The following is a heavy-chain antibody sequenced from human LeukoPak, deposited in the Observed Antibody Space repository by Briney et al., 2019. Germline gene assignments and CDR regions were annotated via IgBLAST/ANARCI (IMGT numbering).Heavy chain of an antibody. CDR3: ARVRVVRGYFDY. J-gene: IGHJ4*02. D-gene: IGHD2-15*01. CDR1: GFTFSSYS. CDR2: ISSSSSYI. Sequence: PGGSLRLSCAASGFTFSSYSMNWVRQAPGKGLEWVSSISSSSSYIYYADSVKDRFTISRDNAKNSLYLQMNSLRAEDTAVYYCARVRVVRGYFDYWGQGTLVTVSS. V-gene: IGHV3-21*01.